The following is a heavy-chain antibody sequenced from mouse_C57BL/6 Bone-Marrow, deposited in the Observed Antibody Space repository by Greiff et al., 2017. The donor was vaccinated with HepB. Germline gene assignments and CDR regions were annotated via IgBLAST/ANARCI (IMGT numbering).Heavy chain of an antibody. CDR3: ARSPDYYGSSYGGYFDV. J-gene: IGHJ1*03. CDR1: GYTFTSYD. D-gene: IGHD1-1*01. Sequence: QVQLQQSGPELVKPGASVKLPCKASGYTFTSYDINWVKQRPGQGLEWIGWIYPRDGSTKYNEKFKGKATLTVDTSSSTAYMELHSLTSEDSAVYFCARSPDYYGSSYGGYFDVWGTGTTVTVAS. V-gene: IGHV1-85*01. CDR2: IYPRDGST.